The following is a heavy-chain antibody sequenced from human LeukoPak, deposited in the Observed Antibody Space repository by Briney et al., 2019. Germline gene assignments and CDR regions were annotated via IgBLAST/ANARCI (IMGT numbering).Heavy chain of an antibody. J-gene: IGHJ4*02. Sequence: GGSLRLSCAASGFTFSDYYMSCIRQAPGKGLEWVSYISSSGSTIYYADSVKGRFTISRDNAKNSLYLQMNSLRAEDTAVYYCARPRSYYYDSSGYYSLWGQGTLVTVSS. V-gene: IGHV3-11*04. CDR3: ARPRSYYYDSSGYYSL. CDR2: ISSSGSTI. D-gene: IGHD3-22*01. CDR1: GFTFSDYY.